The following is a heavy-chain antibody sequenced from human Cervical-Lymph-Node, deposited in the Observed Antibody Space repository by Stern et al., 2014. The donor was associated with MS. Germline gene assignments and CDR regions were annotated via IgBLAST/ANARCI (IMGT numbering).Heavy chain of an antibody. CDR2: IYSGDPDI. Sequence: VQLVQSGAEVRKPGESLTISCLASGYSFYSYWIGWVRQMPGKGLEWMGIIYSGDPDIRYSPVFQGTVTISADKTINTAYLQWSSLKASDTAMYYCARRGVTTRFDYWGQGTLVTVSS. J-gene: IGHJ4*02. D-gene: IGHD3-3*01. CDR3: ARRGVTTRFDY. CDR1: GYSFYSYW. V-gene: IGHV5-51*01.